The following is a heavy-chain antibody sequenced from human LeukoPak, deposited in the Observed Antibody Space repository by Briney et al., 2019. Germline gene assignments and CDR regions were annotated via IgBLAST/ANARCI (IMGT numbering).Heavy chain of an antibody. J-gene: IGHJ4*02. D-gene: IGHD6-19*01. CDR2: INAGNGNT. CDR1: GYTFTSYA. V-gene: IGHV1-3*01. Sequence: ASVKVSCEASGYTFTSYAMHWVRQAPGQRLEWMGWINAGNGNTKYSQKFQGRVTITRDTSASTAYMELSSLRSEDTAVYYCARDKAVAGTTLDYWGQGTLVTVSS. CDR3: ARDKAVAGTTLDY.